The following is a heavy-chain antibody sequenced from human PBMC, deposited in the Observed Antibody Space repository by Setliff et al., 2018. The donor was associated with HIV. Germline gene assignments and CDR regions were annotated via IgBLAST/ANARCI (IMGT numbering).Heavy chain of an antibody. J-gene: IGHJ4*02. CDR3: AREVWSEDDN. CDR2: IDRDGSET. Sequence: GSLRLSCVASRFTFNDYWMSWVRQAPGKGLEWVANIDRDGSETNYVDSVKGRFTISRDNAKNSLYLQMNSLRAEDAAVYYCAREVWSEDDNWGQGTLVTVSS. V-gene: IGHV3-7*03. CDR1: RFTFNDYW. D-gene: IGHD3-10*01.